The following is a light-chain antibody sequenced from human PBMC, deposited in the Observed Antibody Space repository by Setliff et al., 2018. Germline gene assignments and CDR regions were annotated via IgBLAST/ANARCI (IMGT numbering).Light chain of an antibody. Sequence: QSALTQPASVSGSPGQSVTISCTGTSSDVGGYNYVSWYQQHPGKAPKLMIYEVSKRPSGVPDRFSGSKSGNTASLTVSGLQVEDEADYYCSSYAGSNNFPYVFGTGTKVTVL. CDR3: SSYAGSNNFPYV. CDR1: SSDVGGYNY. CDR2: EVS. J-gene: IGLJ1*01. V-gene: IGLV2-8*01.